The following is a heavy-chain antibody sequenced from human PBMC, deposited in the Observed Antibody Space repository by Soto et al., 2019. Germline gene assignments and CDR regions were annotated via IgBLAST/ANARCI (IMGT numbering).Heavy chain of an antibody. CDR1: GFTFSSYS. V-gene: IGHV3-21*01. CDR2: ISSSSSYI. Sequence: GGSLRLSCAASGFTFSSYSMNWVRQAPGKGLEWVSSISSSSSYIYYADSVKGRFTISRDNAKNSLYLQMNSLRAEDTAVYYCASAEYYYDSSGWYYWGQGTLVTVSS. D-gene: IGHD3-22*01. CDR3: ASAEYYYDSSGWYY. J-gene: IGHJ4*02.